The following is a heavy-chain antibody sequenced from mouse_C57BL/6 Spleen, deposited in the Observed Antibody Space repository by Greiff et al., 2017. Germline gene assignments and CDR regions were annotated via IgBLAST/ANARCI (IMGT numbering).Heavy chain of an antibody. V-gene: IGHV3-6*01. Sequence: EVQLQQSGPGLVKPSQSLSLTCSVTGYSITSGYYWNWIRQFPGNKLEWMGYISYDGSNNYNPSLKNRISISRDTSKNQFFLKLNSVTTEDTATYYCARGDSTLYYYAMDYWGQGTSVTVSS. CDR2: ISYDGSN. CDR3: ARGDSTLYYYAMDY. J-gene: IGHJ4*01. CDR1: GYSITSGYY. D-gene: IGHD2-5*01.